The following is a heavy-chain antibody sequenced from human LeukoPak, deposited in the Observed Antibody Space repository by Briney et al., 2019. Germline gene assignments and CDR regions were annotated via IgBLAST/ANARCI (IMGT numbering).Heavy chain of an antibody. CDR2: IIPIFGTA. D-gene: IGHD3-3*02. Sequence: GASVKVSCKASAGTFSSYAISWVRQAPAQGLEWMGGIIPIFGTANYAQKFQGRVTITADESTSTAYMELSSLRSEDTAVYYCARDHSAFGTTFLLSYWGQGTLVTVSS. J-gene: IGHJ4*02. CDR3: ARDHSAFGTTFLLSY. CDR1: AGTFSSYA. V-gene: IGHV1-69*13.